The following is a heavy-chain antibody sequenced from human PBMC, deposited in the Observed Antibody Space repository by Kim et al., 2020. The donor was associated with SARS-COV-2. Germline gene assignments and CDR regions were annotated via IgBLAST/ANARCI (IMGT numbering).Heavy chain of an antibody. CDR3: ARISRPGGYGRTFDL. CDR2: IIPSSIDI. CDR1: GFTFSDYE. V-gene: IGHV3-48*03. J-gene: IGHJ3*01. Sequence: GGSLRLSCIASGFTFSDYEMVWVRQAPGKGLEWISFIIPSSIDIWNADSVTGRFIISRDNAKNSLFLQMNSLRAEDTSVYYCARISRPGGYGRTFDLWGRGTVVTVSS. D-gene: IGHD5-12*01.